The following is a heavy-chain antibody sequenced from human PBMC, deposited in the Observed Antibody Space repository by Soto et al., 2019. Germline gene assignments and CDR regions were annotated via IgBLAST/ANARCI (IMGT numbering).Heavy chain of an antibody. CDR2: IIPIFGTA. Sequence: QVQLVQSGADVKKPESSVKVSCKAPGGTFSSYAISWVRQAPGQGLEWMGGIIPIFGTANYAQKFQGRVTITADESTSTGYMELSSLRSEDTAVYYCARSQGGSSSLDIYYYYYYGMDVWGQGTTVTVSS. V-gene: IGHV1-69*01. CDR3: ARSQGGSSSLDIYYYYYYGMDV. J-gene: IGHJ6*02. CDR1: GGTFSSYA. D-gene: IGHD2-15*01.